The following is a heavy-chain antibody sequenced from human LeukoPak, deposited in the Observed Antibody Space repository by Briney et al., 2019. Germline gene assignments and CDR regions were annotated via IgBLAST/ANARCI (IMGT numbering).Heavy chain of an antibody. V-gene: IGHV3-23*01. J-gene: IGHJ6*02. Sequence: GGSLRLSCAASGFTFSSYAMSWVRQAPGKGLEWVSAISGSGGSTYYADSVKGRFTISRDNSKNTLYLQMNSLRAEDTAVYYCARAGDYYYYGMDVWGQGTTVTVSS. CDR2: ISGSGGST. CDR3: ARAGDYYYYGMDV. CDR1: GFTFSSYA.